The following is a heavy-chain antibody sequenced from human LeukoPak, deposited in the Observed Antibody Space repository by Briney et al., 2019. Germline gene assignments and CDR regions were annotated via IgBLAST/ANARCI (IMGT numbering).Heavy chain of an antibody. D-gene: IGHD6-19*01. Sequence: GGSLRLSCAASGFTFSSYAMHWVRQAPGKGLEWVAVISYDGSNKYYADSVKGRFTISRDNSKNTLYLQMNSLRAEDTAVYYCARTSYSSGWYYFDYWGQGTLVTVSS. CDR3: ARTSYSSGWYYFDY. J-gene: IGHJ4*02. CDR1: GFTFSSYA. V-gene: IGHV3-30*04. CDR2: ISYDGSNK.